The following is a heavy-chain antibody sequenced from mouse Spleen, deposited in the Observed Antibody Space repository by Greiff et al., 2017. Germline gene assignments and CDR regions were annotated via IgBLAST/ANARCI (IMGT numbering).Heavy chain of an antibody. Sequence: EVKLMESGGGLVKPGGSLKLSCAASGFTFSDYYMYWVRQTPEKRLEWVATISDGGSYTYYPDSVKGRFTISRDNAKNNLYLQMSSLKSEDTAMYYCARDARMDYWGQGTSVTVSS. CDR1: GFTFSDYY. CDR3: ARDARMDY. J-gene: IGHJ4*01. V-gene: IGHV5-4*02. CDR2: ISDGGSYT.